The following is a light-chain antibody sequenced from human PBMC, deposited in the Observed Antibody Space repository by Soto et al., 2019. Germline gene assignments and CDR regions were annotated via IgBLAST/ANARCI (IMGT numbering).Light chain of an antibody. J-gene: IGKJ5*01. CDR1: QNINNNY. V-gene: IGKV3-20*01. Sequence: EIVLTQSPGTLSLSPGERATLSCRASQNINNNYLAWYQQKPGQAPRLLIYGASSRATGIPDRFSGSGSGTDFTLTISRLEPEDFAVYYCQQHGISHITFGQGTRLEIK. CDR3: QQHGISHIT. CDR2: GAS.